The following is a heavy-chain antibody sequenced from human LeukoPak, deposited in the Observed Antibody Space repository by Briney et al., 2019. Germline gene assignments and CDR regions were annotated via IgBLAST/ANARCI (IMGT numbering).Heavy chain of an antibody. Sequence: SETLSLTCAVSGGSISSGGYSWSWIRQPPGKGLEWIGYIYYSGSTYYNPSLKSRVTISVDTSKNQFSLKLSSVTAADTAVYYCARDRSYDVDYWGQGTLVTVSS. CDR3: ARDRSYDVDY. J-gene: IGHJ4*02. D-gene: IGHD3-3*01. CDR1: GGSISSGGYS. V-gene: IGHV4-30-4*07. CDR2: IYYSGST.